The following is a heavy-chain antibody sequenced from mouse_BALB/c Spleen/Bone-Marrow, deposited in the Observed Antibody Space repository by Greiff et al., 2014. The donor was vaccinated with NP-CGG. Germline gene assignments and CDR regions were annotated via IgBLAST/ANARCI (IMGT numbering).Heavy chain of an antibody. V-gene: IGHV1-18*01. CDR1: GYTFTDYN. CDR2: INPNNGGT. CDR3: VREDWDGDFDY. J-gene: IGHJ2*01. Sequence: VQLKESGPELVRPGASVKIPCKASGYTFTDYNMYWVKQSHGKSLEWIGDINPNNGGTIYNQKFKDKATLTVDKSSSTAYMELRSLTSEDTAVYYCVREDWDGDFDYWGQGTILTVSS. D-gene: IGHD4-1*01.